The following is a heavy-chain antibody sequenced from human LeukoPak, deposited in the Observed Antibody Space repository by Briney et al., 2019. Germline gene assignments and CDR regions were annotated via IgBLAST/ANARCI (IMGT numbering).Heavy chain of an antibody. D-gene: IGHD3-3*01. V-gene: IGHV3-7*01. CDR2: IKQDGSEE. Sequence: GGYLRLYCAAPGFTFSSFWMRWVRQAPGKGLEWVANIKQDGSEELYVDSVKGRFTISRDNAKNSLYLQMNSLRAEDTAVYCCAREADYVFWSGYGSYYHYYYMDVWGKGTTVTVSS. CDR3: AREADYVFWSGYGSYYHYYYMDV. J-gene: IGHJ6*03. CDR1: GFTFSSFW.